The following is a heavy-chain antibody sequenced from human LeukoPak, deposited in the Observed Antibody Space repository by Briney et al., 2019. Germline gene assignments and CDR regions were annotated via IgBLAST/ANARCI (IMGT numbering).Heavy chain of an antibody. CDR2: LTDSGGTT. V-gene: IGHV3-23*01. CDR1: GFTFSSYA. J-gene: IGHJ3*02. D-gene: IGHD5-24*01. Sequence: GGSLRLSCVASGFTFSSYAMGWVRQAPGKRPEWVSSLTDSGGTTYYVDSVKGRFTISRDNSKNTLYLHMNSLRAEDTAMYYCAKKRDAFDIWGQGTVVAVSS. CDR3: AKKRDAFDI.